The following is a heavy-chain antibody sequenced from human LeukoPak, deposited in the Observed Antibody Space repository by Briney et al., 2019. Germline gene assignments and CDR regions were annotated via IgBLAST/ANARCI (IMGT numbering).Heavy chain of an antibody. CDR1: GFPFRSYA. CDR3: AKGASDDFWSGYYSDY. Sequence: GGSLKLSCAASGFPFRSYALSWVRQAPGKGLAWVSAIIGSGGSTYYADSVKGRFTISRDNSKNTLYLQMNSLRAEDTAVYYCAKGASDDFWSGYYSDYWGQGTLVTVSS. J-gene: IGHJ4*02. D-gene: IGHD3-3*01. V-gene: IGHV3-23*01. CDR2: IIGSGGST.